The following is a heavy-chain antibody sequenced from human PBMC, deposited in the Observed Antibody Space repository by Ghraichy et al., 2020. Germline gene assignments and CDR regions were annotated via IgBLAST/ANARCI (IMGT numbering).Heavy chain of an antibody. D-gene: IGHD2-2*01. CDR1: GFTFSSYS. V-gene: IGHV3-21*01. Sequence: GESLNISCAASGFTFSSYSMNWVRQAPGKGLEWVSSISSSSSYIYYADSVKGRFTISRDNAKNSLYLQMNSLRAEDTAVYYCARDNGRDDIVVVPAAPYYYGMDVWGQGTTVTVSS. CDR3: ARDNGRDDIVVVPAAPYYYGMDV. J-gene: IGHJ6*02. CDR2: ISSSSSYI.